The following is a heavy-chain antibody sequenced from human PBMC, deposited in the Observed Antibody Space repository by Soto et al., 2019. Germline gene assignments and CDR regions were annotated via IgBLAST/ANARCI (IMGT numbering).Heavy chain of an antibody. CDR3: ARVSGIYYYGMDV. CDR2: INHSGST. D-gene: IGHD3-10*01. J-gene: IGHJ6*02. Sequence: QVQLQQWGAGLLKPSETLSLTCAVYGGSFSGYYWSWIRQPPGKGLEWIGEINHSGSTNYNPSLKSRVTISVDTSKNQFSLKLSSVTAADTAVYYCARVSGIYYYGMDVWGQGTTSPSP. V-gene: IGHV4-34*01. CDR1: GGSFSGYY.